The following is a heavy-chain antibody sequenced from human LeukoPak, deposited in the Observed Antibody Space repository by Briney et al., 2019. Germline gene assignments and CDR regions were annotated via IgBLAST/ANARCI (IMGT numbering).Heavy chain of an antibody. J-gene: IGHJ4*02. V-gene: IGHV4-39*01. CDR2: ICYSGSGST. Sequence: SETLSLTCTVSDXSITSSNDCWGWIRQPPGKGLEWIGSICYSGSGSTYYNPSLKSRVTLSVDTSKNQFSLRLSSVTAADAAVYYCAVLQVVRGVNFDYWGQGTLVTVSS. CDR3: AVLQVVRGVNFDY. CDR1: DXSITSSNDC. D-gene: IGHD3-10*01.